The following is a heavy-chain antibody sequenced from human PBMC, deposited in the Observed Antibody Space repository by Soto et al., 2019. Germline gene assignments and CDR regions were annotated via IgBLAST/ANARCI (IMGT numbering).Heavy chain of an antibody. V-gene: IGHV3-23*01. Sequence: GGSLRLSCAASGLTFSSYAMTWVRQAPGKGLEWVSGISNNGGSTSYADSVKGRFTISRDNSKNTLYLQMNSPRVEDTAVYYCTKAGAMVRGVPYYYYGLDVWGQGTTVTVSS. D-gene: IGHD3-10*01. J-gene: IGHJ6*02. CDR1: GLTFSSYA. CDR3: TKAGAMVRGVPYYYYGLDV. CDR2: ISNNGGST.